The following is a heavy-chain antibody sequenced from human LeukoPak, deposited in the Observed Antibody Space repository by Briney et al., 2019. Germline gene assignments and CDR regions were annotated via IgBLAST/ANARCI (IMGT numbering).Heavy chain of an antibody. D-gene: IGHD6-13*01. J-gene: IGHJ4*02. V-gene: IGHV1-2*06. CDR2: INPNSGCT. Sequence: ASVKVSCKASGYTFTGYYMHWVRQAPGQGLEWMGRINPNSGCTNYAQKFQGRVTMTRDTSISTAYVELSRLRSDDTAVYYCASVYSSSGSGDYWGQGTLVTVSS. CDR1: GYTFTGYY. CDR3: ASVYSSSGSGDY.